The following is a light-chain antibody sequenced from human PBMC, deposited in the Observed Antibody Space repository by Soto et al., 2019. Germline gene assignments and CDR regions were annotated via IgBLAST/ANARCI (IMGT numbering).Light chain of an antibody. CDR3: SSYTSSSIYV. CDR2: DVS. J-gene: IGLJ1*01. Sequence: QSALTQPASVSGSPGQSITISCTGTSSDVGGYNYVSWYQQHPGKAPKLMIYDVSNGPSGVSNRFSGSKSGNTASLTISGLQAEDEADYYCSSYTSSSIYVFGNGTKVTVL. V-gene: IGLV2-14*01. CDR1: SSDVGGYNY.